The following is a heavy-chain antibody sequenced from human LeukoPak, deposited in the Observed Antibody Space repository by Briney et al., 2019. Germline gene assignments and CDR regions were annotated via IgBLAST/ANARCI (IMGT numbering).Heavy chain of an antibody. CDR3: TTFYGSGSYYASHYYYYYMDV. D-gene: IGHD3-10*01. Sequence: GGSLRLSCAASGFTFSNAWMSWVRQAPGKGLEWVGRIKSKTDGGTTDYAAPVKGRFTISRDDSKNTLYLQMNSLKTEDTAVYYCTTFYGSGSYYASHYYYYYMDVWGKGTTDTVSS. J-gene: IGHJ6*03. CDR1: GFTFSNAW. CDR2: IKSKTDGGTT. V-gene: IGHV3-15*01.